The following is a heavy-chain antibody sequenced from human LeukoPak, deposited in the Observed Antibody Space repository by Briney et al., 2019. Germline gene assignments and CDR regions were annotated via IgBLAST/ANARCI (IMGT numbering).Heavy chain of an antibody. CDR3: ARAGYSSGSPFDY. D-gene: IGHD6-19*01. J-gene: IGHJ4*02. Sequence: SETLSLTCAVSGGSISSGGYSWSWIRQPPGKGLEWIGYIYHSGSTYYNPSLKSRVTISVDRSKNQFSLKLSSVTAADTAVYYCARAGYSSGSPFDYWGQGTLVTVSS. CDR2: IYHSGST. V-gene: IGHV4-30-2*01. CDR1: GGSISSGGYS.